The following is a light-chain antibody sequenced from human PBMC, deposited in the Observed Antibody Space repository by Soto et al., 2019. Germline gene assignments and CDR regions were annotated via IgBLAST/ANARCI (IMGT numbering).Light chain of an antibody. J-gene: IGKJ5*01. CDR2: DAS. CDR1: QSVSYY. Sequence: ELVITQSPATLSVSPGERATLSCRASQSVSYYLAWYQQKPGQAPRLLIYDASNRATGIPARFSGSVSGTDFTLTISSLEPEDGALYEGQQRINWPITFGQGTRLEIK. CDR3: QQRINWPIT. V-gene: IGKV3-11*01.